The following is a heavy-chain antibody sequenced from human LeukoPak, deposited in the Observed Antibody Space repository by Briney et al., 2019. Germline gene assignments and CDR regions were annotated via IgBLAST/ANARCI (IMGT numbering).Heavy chain of an antibody. J-gene: IGHJ4*02. Sequence: SETLSLTCAVYGGSFSGYYWSWIRQPPGKGLEWIGFIYYSGTTNYNPSLKSRVTISVDTSKNQFSLKLSSVTAADTAVYYCARDHRGVISGQKYFDYWGQGTLVTVSS. CDR1: GGSFSGYY. CDR2: IYYSGTT. CDR3: ARDHRGVISGQKYFDY. D-gene: IGHD3-10*01. V-gene: IGHV4-34*11.